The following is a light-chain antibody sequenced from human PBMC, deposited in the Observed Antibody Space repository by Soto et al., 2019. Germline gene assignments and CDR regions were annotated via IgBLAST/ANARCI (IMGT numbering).Light chain of an antibody. V-gene: IGKV3-20*01. CDR2: GAS. J-gene: IGKJ5*01. CDR3: QQYGSSIT. CDR1: QSVSSSY. Sequence: EIVLTQSPGTLSLSPGERATLSCRASQSVSSSYLAWYQQKPGQAPRLLIYGASSRATGIPDRFSGSWSGTDFTLTISRLEHEDFAVYYCQQYGSSITFGQGTRLEIK.